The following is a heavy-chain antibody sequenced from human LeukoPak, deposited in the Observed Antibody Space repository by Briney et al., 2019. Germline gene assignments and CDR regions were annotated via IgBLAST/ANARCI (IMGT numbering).Heavy chain of an antibody. J-gene: IGHJ4*02. Sequence: SETLSLTCTVSGGSISSYYWSWIQQPPGKGLEWIGFIYYSGSTNYNPSLKSRVTISVDTSKNQFSLKLSSVTAADTAVYYCARAVSSPGNYDFWSGPYFDYWGQGTLVTVSS. CDR1: GGSISSYY. CDR3: ARAVSSPGNYDFWSGPYFDY. CDR2: IYYSGST. V-gene: IGHV4-59*08. D-gene: IGHD3-3*01.